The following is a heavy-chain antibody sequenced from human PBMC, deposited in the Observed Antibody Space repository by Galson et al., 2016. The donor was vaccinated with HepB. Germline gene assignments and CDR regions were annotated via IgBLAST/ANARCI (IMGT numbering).Heavy chain of an antibody. CDR2: INSDGSST. V-gene: IGHV3-74*01. J-gene: IGHJ4*02. Sequence: SLRLSCAASGFTFSSYWMHWVRQAPGKGLVWVSRINSDGSSTSYADSVKGRFTISRDNAKNSLYLQMSSLRPEDTAVYYCALGQGFLADSWGQGTLVTVSS. CDR1: GFTFSSYW. CDR3: ALGQGFLADS.